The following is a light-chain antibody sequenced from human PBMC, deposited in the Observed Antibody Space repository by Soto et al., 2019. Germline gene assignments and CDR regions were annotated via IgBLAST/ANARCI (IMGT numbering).Light chain of an antibody. J-gene: IGKJ3*01. CDR3: QQLNSYRFT. CDR1: QGMSRY. CDR2: AAS. Sequence: DIQLTQSPSFLSASVGDRVTITCRASQGMSRYLAWYQQKPGKAPKLLIYAASTLQSGVPSRFSGSGSGTEFTLTISSLQPEDFATYYCQQLNSYRFTFGPGTKVDIK. V-gene: IGKV1-9*01.